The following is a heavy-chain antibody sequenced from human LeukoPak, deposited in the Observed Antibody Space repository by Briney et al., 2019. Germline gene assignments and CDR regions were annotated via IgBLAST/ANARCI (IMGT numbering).Heavy chain of an antibody. J-gene: IGHJ3*02. V-gene: IGHV4-30-4*01. CDR1: GGSISSGDYY. CDR3: ARDTAMVNAFDI. CDR2: IYYSGST. D-gene: IGHD5-18*01. Sequence: SQTLSLTCTVSGGSISSGDYYWSWIRQSPGKGLEWIGYIYYSGSTYYNPSLKSRVTISVDTSKNQFSLKLSSVTAADTAVYYCARDTAMVNAFDIWGQGTMVTVSS.